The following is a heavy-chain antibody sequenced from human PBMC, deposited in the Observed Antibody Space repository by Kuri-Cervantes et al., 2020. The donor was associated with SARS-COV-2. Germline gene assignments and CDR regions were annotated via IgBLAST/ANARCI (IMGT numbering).Heavy chain of an antibody. V-gene: IGHV3-30*03. Sequence: GGSLRLSCATSGFTFSSYGMHWVRQAPGKGLEWVAVISYDGSNKYYADSVKGRFTISRDNSKNTLYLQMNSLRAEDTAVYYCARATGFKIIAVAGTGDYYYGMDVWGQGTTVTASS. D-gene: IGHD6-19*01. CDR1: GFTFSSYG. J-gene: IGHJ6*02. CDR2: ISYDGSNK. CDR3: ARATGFKIIAVAGTGDYYYGMDV.